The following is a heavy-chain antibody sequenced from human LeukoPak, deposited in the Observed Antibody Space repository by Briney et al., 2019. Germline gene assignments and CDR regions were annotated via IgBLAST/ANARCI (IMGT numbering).Heavy chain of an antibody. V-gene: IGHV4-39*01. CDR2: IYSSGTT. CDR1: GGSISSNSHY. D-gene: IGHD3-10*01. CDR3: ARGSDYQGSKRALGHY. Sequence: SETLSLTCIVSGGSISSNSHYWGWIRQPPGKGLEWIGSIYSSGTTYYNPSLRSRLTISADTSKNLFSLKLGSVAAADTAVYYCARGSDYQGSKRALGHYWGQGTLVTVSS. J-gene: IGHJ4*02.